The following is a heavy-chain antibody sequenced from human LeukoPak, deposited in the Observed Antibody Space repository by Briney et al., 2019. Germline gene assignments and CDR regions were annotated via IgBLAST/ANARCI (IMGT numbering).Heavy chain of an antibody. CDR1: GFTFSSYW. V-gene: IGHV3-74*01. CDR2: INSDGSST. D-gene: IGHD1-26*01. J-gene: IGHJ4*02. CDR3: ARETSVGAHKAFDF. Sequence: GGSLRLSCAASGFTFSSYWMHWVRQAPGKGLVWVSRINSDGSSTSYADSVKGRFTISRDNAKNTLYLQMNSLRAEDTAVYYCARETSVGAHKAFDFRGQGTLVTVSS.